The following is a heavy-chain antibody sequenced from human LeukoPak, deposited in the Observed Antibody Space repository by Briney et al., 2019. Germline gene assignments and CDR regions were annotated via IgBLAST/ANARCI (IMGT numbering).Heavy chain of an antibody. CDR3: ARDATPQCPTGWAFFDL. D-gene: IGHD6-19*01. J-gene: IGHJ4*02. V-gene: IGHV3-48*03. CDR2: ISGSGTSI. CDR1: GFTFSTYE. Sequence: PGGSLRLSCTGSGFTFSTYEMSWARQAPGKGLEWLSYISGSGTSIHYADSVKGRFTISRDNAENSLYLQMDSLRADDTAVYYCARDATPQCPTGWAFFDLWGQGTLVTVSS.